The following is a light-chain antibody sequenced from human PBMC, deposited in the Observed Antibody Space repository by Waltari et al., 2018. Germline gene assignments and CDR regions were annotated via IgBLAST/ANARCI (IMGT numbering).Light chain of an antibody. Sequence: ALGQTARITCGGNNIGSKNVHWYQQKPGQAPLLVIYRDTNRPSGIPERFSGSNLGNTATLTISRVQDGDEGDYYCQVWDSGTGVFGGGTKLTVL. J-gene: IGLJ3*02. V-gene: IGLV3-9*01. CDR2: RDT. CDR3: QVWDSGTGV. CDR1: NIGSKN.